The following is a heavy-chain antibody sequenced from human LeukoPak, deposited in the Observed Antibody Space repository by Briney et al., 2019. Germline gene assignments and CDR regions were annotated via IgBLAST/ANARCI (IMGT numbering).Heavy chain of an antibody. CDR2: VIPFFGTA. V-gene: IGHV1-69*13. CDR1: GGTFSSYA. D-gene: IGHD3-22*01. J-gene: IGHJ4*02. Sequence: SVKVFCKASGGTFSSYAISWGRQAPRQGLEWMGGVIPFFGTANYAKKFQGRVTSTADESTSTAYMELSSLRSEDTAVYYCARLPGGYYDSSGYYYADTDYWGQGTLVTVSS. CDR3: ARLPGGYYDSSGYYYADTDY.